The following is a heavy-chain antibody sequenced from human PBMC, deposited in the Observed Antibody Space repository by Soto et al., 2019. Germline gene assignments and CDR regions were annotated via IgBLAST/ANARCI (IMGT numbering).Heavy chain of an antibody. Sequence: EVQLLESGGGLVQPGGSLRLSCAASGFTFSNYALTWVRQAPGKGLEWVSTISVSGGTTHYADSVKGRFTISRDNSKKTLYLQMNGLRADHTAVYYCAKGLYYYDSSGYRLFDYWGQGTLVTVSS. J-gene: IGHJ4*02. V-gene: IGHV3-23*01. D-gene: IGHD3-22*01. CDR2: ISVSGGTT. CDR1: GFTFSNYA. CDR3: AKGLYYYDSSGYRLFDY.